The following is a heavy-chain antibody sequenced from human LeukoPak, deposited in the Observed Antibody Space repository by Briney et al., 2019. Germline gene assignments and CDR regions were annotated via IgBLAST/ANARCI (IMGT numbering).Heavy chain of an antibody. V-gene: IGHV3-23*01. J-gene: IGHJ4*02. CDR1: GFTFSTYA. Sequence: GGSLRLSCAASGFTFSTYAMAWVRQAPGKGLKWVSSISNSGVTTYYADSVKGRFTISRDNSKNTLFLQMNSLRAEDTAVYYCAKGPLRLKSGVAFDYWGQGTLVTVSS. D-gene: IGHD3-3*01. CDR3: AKGPLRLKSGVAFDY. CDR2: ISNSGVTT.